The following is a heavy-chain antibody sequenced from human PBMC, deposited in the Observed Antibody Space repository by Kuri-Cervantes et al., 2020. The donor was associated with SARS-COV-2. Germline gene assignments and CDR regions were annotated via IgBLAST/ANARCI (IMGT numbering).Heavy chain of an antibody. CDR3: KLRDYYYYYGMDV. J-gene: IGHJ6*02. CDR1: GFTFSSYA. Sequence: GGFLRPSCAASGFTFSSYAMSWVRQAPGKGLGWVSAISGSGGSTYYADSVKGRFTISRDNSKNTLYLQMNSLRAEDTAVYYCKLRDYYYYYGMDVWGQGTTVTVSS. CDR2: ISGSGGST. V-gene: IGHV3-23*01. D-gene: IGHD1-1*01.